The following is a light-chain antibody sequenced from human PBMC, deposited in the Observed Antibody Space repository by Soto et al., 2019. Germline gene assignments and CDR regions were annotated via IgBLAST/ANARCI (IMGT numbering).Light chain of an antibody. V-gene: IGKV3-15*01. CDR3: QQYNNWPFT. CDR2: GAS. CDR1: KSVNSN. Sequence: EIMMTQSPVTLSVSPGERATLSCRASKSVNSNLAWYQQKPGQAPRLPIYGASTRATGIPASFIGNGSGTEFTLTASSLQPEDFAVYYCQQYNNWPFTFGPGTKVDIK. J-gene: IGKJ3*01.